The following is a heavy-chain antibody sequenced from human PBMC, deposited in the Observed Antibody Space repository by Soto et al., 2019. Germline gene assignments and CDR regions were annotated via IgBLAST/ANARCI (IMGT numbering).Heavy chain of an antibody. D-gene: IGHD6-13*01. CDR2: IYHSGTT. V-gene: IGHV4-4*02. J-gene: IGHJ4*02. CDR3: AFPATADFDY. Sequence: PSETLSLTCGVSGGSISSTNWWTWVRQSPGRGLEWIGEIYHSGTTNYSPSLKSRVNIAVDMSTNHLSLTLISVTAADTAVYYCAFPATADFDYWGKGILVTVSS. CDR1: GGSISSTNW.